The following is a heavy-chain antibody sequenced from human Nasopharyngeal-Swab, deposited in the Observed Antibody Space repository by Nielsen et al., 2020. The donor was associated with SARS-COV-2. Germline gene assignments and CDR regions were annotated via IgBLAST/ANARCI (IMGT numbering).Heavy chain of an antibody. CDR1: GFTFSSYD. CDR3: ARGNIVVVPAAIRYYYYYYMDV. Sequence: GESLKISCAASGFTFSSYDMHWARQATGKGLEWVSAIGTAGDTYYPGSVKGRFTISRENAKNSLYLQMNSLRAEDTAVYYCARGNIVVVPAAIRYYYYYYMDVWGKGTTVTVSS. D-gene: IGHD2-2*01. V-gene: IGHV3-13*01. CDR2: IGTAGDT. J-gene: IGHJ6*03.